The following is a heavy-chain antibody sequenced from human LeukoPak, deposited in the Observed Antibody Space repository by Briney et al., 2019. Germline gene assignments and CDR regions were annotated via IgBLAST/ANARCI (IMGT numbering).Heavy chain of an antibody. D-gene: IGHD2-2*01. J-gene: IGHJ4*02. CDR3: AREVVIVVEPAANTIDY. CDR2: ISKSSTYI. V-gene: IGHV3-21*01. CDR1: GFTFRDYT. Sequence: PGGSLRLSCAASGFTFRDYTMNWVRQAPGKGLEWVSAISKSSTYIKYADSVKGRFTASRDNAKNSLFLQMNSLRVEDTAVYYCAREVVIVVEPAANTIDYWGQGTRVTVSS.